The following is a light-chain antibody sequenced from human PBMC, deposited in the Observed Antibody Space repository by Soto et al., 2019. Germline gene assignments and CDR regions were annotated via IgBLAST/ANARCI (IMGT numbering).Light chain of an antibody. Sequence: EIVLTQSPATLSLSPGERATLSCRASQNVNNYLAWYQHKPGQAPRLLIYDASNRATGIPARFSGSGSGTDFTLNISSLEPEDFAVYYCQQRRNWYTFGQGTKLEIK. J-gene: IGKJ2*01. CDR3: QQRRNWYT. V-gene: IGKV3-11*01. CDR2: DAS. CDR1: QNVNNY.